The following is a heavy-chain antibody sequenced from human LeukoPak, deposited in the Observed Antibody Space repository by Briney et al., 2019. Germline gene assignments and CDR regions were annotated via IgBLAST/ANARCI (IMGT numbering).Heavy chain of an antibody. CDR1: GFTFSSYG. CDR2: IRYDGSNK. D-gene: IGHD2-2*01. Sequence: PGGSLRLSCAASGFTFSSYGMHWVRQAPGKGLEWVAFIRYDGSNKYYADSVKGRFTISRDNSKNTLYLQMNSLRAEGTAVYYCAKDDCSSTSCYPYWGQGTLVTVSS. CDR3: AKDDCSSTSCYPY. J-gene: IGHJ4*02. V-gene: IGHV3-30*02.